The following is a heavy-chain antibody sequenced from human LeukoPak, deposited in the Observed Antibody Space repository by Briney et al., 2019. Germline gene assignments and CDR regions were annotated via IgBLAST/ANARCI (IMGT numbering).Heavy chain of an antibody. D-gene: IGHD6-13*01. CDR3: ARDSGYSSSWYPKMAYYFDY. J-gene: IGHJ4*02. CDR1: GGTFSSYA. V-gene: IGHV1-69*05. Sequence: SVKVSCKASGGTFSSYAISWVRQAPGQGLEWTGRIIPIFGTANYAQKFQGRVTITTDESTSTAYMELSSLRSEDTAVYYCARDSGYSSSWYPKMAYYFDYWGQGTLVTVSS. CDR2: IIPIFGTA.